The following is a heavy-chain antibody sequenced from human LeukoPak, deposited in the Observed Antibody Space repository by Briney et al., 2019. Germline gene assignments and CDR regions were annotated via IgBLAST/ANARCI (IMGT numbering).Heavy chain of an antibody. CDR1: GFTVSSNY. Sequence: GGSLRLSCAASGFTVSSNYMSWVRQAPGKGLEWVSYISSSSSYTNYADSVKGRFTISRDNAKNSLYLQMNSLRAEDTAVYYCARVRRWFGELLGALYFDYWGQGTLVTVPS. CDR2: ISSSSSYT. J-gene: IGHJ4*02. D-gene: IGHD3-10*01. V-gene: IGHV3-11*06. CDR3: ARVRRWFGELLGALYFDY.